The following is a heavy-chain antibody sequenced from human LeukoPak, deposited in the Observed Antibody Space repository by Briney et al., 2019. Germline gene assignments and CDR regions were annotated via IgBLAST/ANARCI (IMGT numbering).Heavy chain of an antibody. D-gene: IGHD3-10*01. CDR3: TTDRGLTMVRGVLVD. V-gene: IGHV3-15*01. J-gene: IGHJ4*02. CDR2: IKSRGGGEKT. Sequence: RGSLRLSCAASGFTSTNALMTWVREAPGKGLGWVGRIKSRGGGEKTDYAEPVKGRFSMSRDDSEATMYLQMYGLEAEDTAVYYCTTDRGLTMVRGVLVDWGLGALVTVSS. CDR1: GFTSTNAL.